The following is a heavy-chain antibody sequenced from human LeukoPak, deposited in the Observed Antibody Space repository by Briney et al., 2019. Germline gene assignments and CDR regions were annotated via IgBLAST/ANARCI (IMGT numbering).Heavy chain of an antibody. CDR3: ARHGSSIAARGAFDY. CDR1: GYSISSGYY. J-gene: IGHJ4*02. Sequence: PSETLYLTCAVSGYSISSGYYWGWIRQPPGKGLEWIGSIYHSGSTYYNPSLKSRVTISVDTSKNQFSLKLSSVTAADTAVYYCARHGSSIAARGAFDYWGQGTLVTVSS. V-gene: IGHV4-38-2*01. CDR2: IYHSGST. D-gene: IGHD6-6*01.